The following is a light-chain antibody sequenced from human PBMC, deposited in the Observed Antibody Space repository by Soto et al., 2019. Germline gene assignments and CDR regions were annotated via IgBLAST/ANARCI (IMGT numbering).Light chain of an antibody. V-gene: IGLV1-40*01. CDR3: QSYDSSLSVYVV. CDR2: GNI. CDR1: SSNIGAGYD. J-gene: IGLJ2*01. Sequence: QSVLTQPPSVSGAPGQRVTISCTGSSSNIGAGYDVHWYQQLPGTAPKLLIYGNISRPSGVPDRFSGSKSGTSASLAITGLQAEDEADYYCQSYDSSLSVYVVFGGGTKVTVL.